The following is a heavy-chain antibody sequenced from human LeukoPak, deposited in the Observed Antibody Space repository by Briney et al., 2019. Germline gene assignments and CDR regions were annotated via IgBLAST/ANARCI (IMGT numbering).Heavy chain of an antibody. D-gene: IGHD2-21*02. Sequence: GGSLRLSCSASGFTFGSYEMNWVRQAPGKGLECISYISSSGSIIYYADSVKGRFTISRDNAKNSLYLQMNSLRAEDTAVYYCASACGGDCNYYYGMDVWGPGTTVTVSS. CDR2: ISSSGSII. CDR3: ASACGGDCNYYYGMDV. J-gene: IGHJ6*02. CDR1: GFTFGSYE. V-gene: IGHV3-48*03.